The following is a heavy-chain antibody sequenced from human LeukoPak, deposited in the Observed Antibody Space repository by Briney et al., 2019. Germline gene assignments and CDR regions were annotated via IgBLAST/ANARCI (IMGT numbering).Heavy chain of an antibody. J-gene: IGHJ6*03. CDR2: INHSGST. D-gene: IGHD6-13*01. Sequence: SETLSLTCTFYDGSFSAYSWSWIRQPPGKGLEWIGEINHSGSTNYNPPLESRVSISVDTSKNQFSLKVSSVTAADTAVYYCAKLGSSWPYYYMDVWGKGTTVTISS. CDR3: AKLGSSWPYYYMDV. CDR1: DGSFSAYS. V-gene: IGHV4-34*01.